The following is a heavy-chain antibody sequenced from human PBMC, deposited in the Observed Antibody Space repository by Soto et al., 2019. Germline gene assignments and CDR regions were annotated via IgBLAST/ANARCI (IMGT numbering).Heavy chain of an antibody. CDR1: GFTFSSYG. CDR2: ISYDGSNK. CDR3: AKDSCSGGSCYSFAFDI. Sequence: GGSLRLSCAASGFTFSSYGMHWVRQAPGKGLEWVAVISYDGSNKYYADSVKGRFTISRDNSKNTLYLQMNSLRAEDTAVYYCAKDSCSGGSCYSFAFDIWGQGTMVTVSS. V-gene: IGHV3-30*18. D-gene: IGHD2-15*01. J-gene: IGHJ3*02.